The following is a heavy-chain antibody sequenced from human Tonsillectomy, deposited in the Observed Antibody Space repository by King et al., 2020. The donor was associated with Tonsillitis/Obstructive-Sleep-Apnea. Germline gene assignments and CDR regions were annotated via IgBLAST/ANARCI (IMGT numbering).Heavy chain of an antibody. CDR2: IYPGDSDT. D-gene: IGHD1-26*01. CDR1: GYSFTSYW. CDR3: ASLRHRSWHFYMDV. Sequence: QLVQSGAEIKKPGESLKISCKGSGYSFTSYWIAWVRQMPGKVLEWMGLIYPGDSDTKYSPSFQGQVTISADKSISTAYLQWSSLKASDTAMYYCASLRHRSWHFYMDVWGKGTTVTVSS. V-gene: IGHV5-51*01. J-gene: IGHJ6*03.